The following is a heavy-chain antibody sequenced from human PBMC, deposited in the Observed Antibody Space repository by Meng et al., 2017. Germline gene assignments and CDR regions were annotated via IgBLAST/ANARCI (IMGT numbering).Heavy chain of an antibody. CDR2: TYYRSKWYN. J-gene: IGHJ4*02. V-gene: IGHV6-1*01. Sequence: SCAISGDSVSSNSAAWNWIRQSPSRGLEWLGRTYYRSKWYNDYAVSVKSRITINPDTSKNQFSLQLNSVTPEDKAVYYCARGGIAVAGTFDYGGKGTLFTVSS. CDR1: GDSVSSNSAA. D-gene: IGHD6-19*01. CDR3: ARGGIAVAGTFDY.